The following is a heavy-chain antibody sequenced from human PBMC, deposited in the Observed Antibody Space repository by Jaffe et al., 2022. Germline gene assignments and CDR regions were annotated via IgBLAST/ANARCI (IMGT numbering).Heavy chain of an antibody. CDR2: IYWNDDK. J-gene: IGHJ3*02. V-gene: IGHV2-5*01. Sequence: QITLKESGPTLVKPTQTLTLTCTFSGFSLSTSGVGVGWIRQPPGKALEWLALIYWNDDKRYSPSLKSRLTITKDTSKNQVVLTMTNMDPVDTATYYCAHRQVDCSGGSCYSSWAFDIWGQGTMVTVSS. D-gene: IGHD2-15*01. CDR1: GFSLSTSGVG. CDR3: AHRQVDCSGGSCYSSWAFDI.